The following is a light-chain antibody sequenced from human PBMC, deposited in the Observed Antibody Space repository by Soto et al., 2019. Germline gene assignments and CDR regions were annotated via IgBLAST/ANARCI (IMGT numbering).Light chain of an antibody. V-gene: IGLV2-14*01. Sequence: QSVLTQPASVSGSPGQSITISCTVTSSDVGRYNYVSWYQHHPGNAPKLIIYEVSNRPSGVSDRFSGSKSGSTASLTISGLQAEDEADYYCSSYTTISTLVFGSGTKVTVL. CDR1: SSDVGRYNY. CDR3: SSYTTISTLV. J-gene: IGLJ1*01. CDR2: EVS.